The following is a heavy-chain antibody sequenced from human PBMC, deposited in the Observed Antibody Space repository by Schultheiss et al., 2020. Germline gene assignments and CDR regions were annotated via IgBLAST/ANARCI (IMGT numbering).Heavy chain of an antibody. Sequence: LKISCAASGFTFSSYGMHWVRQAPGKGLEWVAVISYDGSNKYYADSVKGRFTISRDNSKNTLYLQMNSLRAEDTAVYYCAKERSSGYYGGYYFDYWGQGTLVTVSS. CDR2: ISYDGSNK. J-gene: IGHJ4*02. V-gene: IGHV3-30*18. CDR3: AKERSSGYYGGYYFDY. D-gene: IGHD3-22*01. CDR1: GFTFSSYG.